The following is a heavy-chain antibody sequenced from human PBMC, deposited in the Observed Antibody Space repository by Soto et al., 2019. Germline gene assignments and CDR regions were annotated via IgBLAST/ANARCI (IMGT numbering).Heavy chain of an antibody. V-gene: IGHV4-59*01. D-gene: IGHD1-26*01. Sequence: SETLSLTCTVSGGSISSYYWSWIRQPPGKGLEWIGYIYYSGSTNYNPSHKSRVTISVDTSKNQFSLKLSSVTAEDTAVYYCARARVGDAFDIWGQGTMVTVSS. J-gene: IGHJ3*02. CDR1: GGSISSYY. CDR3: ARARVGDAFDI. CDR2: IYYSGST.